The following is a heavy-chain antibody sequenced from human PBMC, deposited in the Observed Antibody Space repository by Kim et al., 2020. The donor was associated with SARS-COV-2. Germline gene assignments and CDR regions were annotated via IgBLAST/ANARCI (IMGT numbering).Heavy chain of an antibody. D-gene: IGHD1-26*01. CDR3: AKARGSREPVYHFDY. J-gene: IGHJ4*01. V-gene: IGHV3-23*01. Sequence: GGSLRLSCAASGFTFSGYAMTLVRQAPGKGLEWVSGISDDGVATYYADSVKGRFTISRDNSKNTVFLQMDSLRVEDTAVYFCAKARGSREPVYHFDYWG. CDR1: GFTFSGYA. CDR2: ISDDGVAT.